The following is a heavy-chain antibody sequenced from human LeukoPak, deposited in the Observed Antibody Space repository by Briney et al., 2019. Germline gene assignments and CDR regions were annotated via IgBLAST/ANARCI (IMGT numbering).Heavy chain of an antibody. D-gene: IGHD3/OR15-3a*01. Sequence: GESLRLSCVASGFPFSAYAMSWVRQAPNKGLEWVSGIRGVGDPAYYAGSVKGRFTIQRDNSKNTLYLNMNSLRAEDTALYYCAKDLSSGTGRGFDYWGQGTLVSVSS. CDR1: GFPFSAYA. CDR3: AKDLSSGTGRGFDY. CDR2: IRGVGDPA. J-gene: IGHJ4*02. V-gene: IGHV3-23*01.